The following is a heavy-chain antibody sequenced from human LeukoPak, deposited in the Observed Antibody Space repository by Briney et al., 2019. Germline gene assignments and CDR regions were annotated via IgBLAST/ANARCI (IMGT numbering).Heavy chain of an antibody. D-gene: IGHD6-13*01. CDR1: GFTVSSNC. Sequence: GGSLRLSCAASGFTVSSNCVSWVRQAPGKGLEWVSVIFSGGTTYYADSVKDRFTISRDNSKNTLYLQMNSLRAEDTAVYYCARGYSSSWYDWGQGTLVTVSS. CDR2: IFSGGTT. CDR3: ARGYSSSWYD. V-gene: IGHV3-53*01. J-gene: IGHJ4*02.